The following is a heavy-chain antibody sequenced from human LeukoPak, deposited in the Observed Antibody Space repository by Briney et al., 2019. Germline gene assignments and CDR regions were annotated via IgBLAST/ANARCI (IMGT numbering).Heavy chain of an antibody. V-gene: IGHV4-39*01. D-gene: IGHD4-17*01. CDR2: IYYSGST. Sequence: SETPSLTCTVSGGSISSSSYYWGWIRQPPGKGLEWIGSIYYSGSTYYNPSLKSRVTISVDTSKNQFSLKLSSVTAADTAVYYCARRATTSWFDPWGQGTLVTVSS. J-gene: IGHJ5*02. CDR1: GGSISSSSYY. CDR3: ARRATTSWFDP.